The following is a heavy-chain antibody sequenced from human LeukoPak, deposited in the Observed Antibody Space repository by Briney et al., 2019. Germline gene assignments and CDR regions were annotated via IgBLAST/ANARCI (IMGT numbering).Heavy chain of an antibody. J-gene: IGHJ4*02. CDR3: TRVGVLLWFGELFDY. D-gene: IGHD3-10*01. V-gene: IGHV3-49*03. Sequence: GGSLRLPCTASGFTFGDYAMSWFRQAPGKGLEWVGFIRSKAYGGTTEYAASVKGRFTISRDDSKSIAYLQMNSLKTEDTAVYYCTRVGVLLWFGELFDYWGQGTLVTVSS. CDR2: IRSKAYGGTT. CDR1: GFTFGDYA.